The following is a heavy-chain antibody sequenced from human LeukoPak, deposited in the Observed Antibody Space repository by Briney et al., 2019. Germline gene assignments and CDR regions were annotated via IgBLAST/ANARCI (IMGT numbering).Heavy chain of an antibody. D-gene: IGHD3-10*01. V-gene: IGHV3-66*02. Sequence: GGPLRLSCAASGFTVSSNYMSRIRQAPGKGLEWVSIFYSGGYTYYADSVKGRFTISRDNSKNTLYLKMNSLRAEDTAVYYCARGEYYYYYYMDVWGRGTTVTVSS. CDR3: ARGEYYYYYYMDV. CDR1: GFTVSSNY. CDR2: FYSGGYT. J-gene: IGHJ6*03.